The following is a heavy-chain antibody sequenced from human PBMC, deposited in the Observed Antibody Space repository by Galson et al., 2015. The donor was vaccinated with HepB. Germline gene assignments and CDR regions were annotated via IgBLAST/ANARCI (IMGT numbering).Heavy chain of an antibody. V-gene: IGHV5-51*01. CDR3: ASTDMVRGVITNYDAFDI. CDR2: IYPSDSDT. CDR1: GYSFTSYW. D-gene: IGHD3-10*01. Sequence: QSGAEVKKPGESLKISCKGSGYSFTSYWIGWVRQMPGKGLEWMGIIYPSDSDTRYSPSFQGQVTISADKSISTAYLQWSSLKASDTAMYYCASTDMVRGVITNYDAFDIWGQGTMVTVSS. J-gene: IGHJ3*02.